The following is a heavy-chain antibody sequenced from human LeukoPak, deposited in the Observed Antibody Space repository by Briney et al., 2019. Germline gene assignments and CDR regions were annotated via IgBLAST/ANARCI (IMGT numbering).Heavy chain of an antibody. D-gene: IGHD3-10*01. V-gene: IGHV3-43*02. Sequence: PGGSLRLSCAASGFTFDDYAMHWVRQAPGKGLEWVSLISGDGGSTYYADSVKGRFTISRDNSKSSLYLQMNSLRTEDTALYYCANLITMVRGVIIGDYWGQGTLVTVSS. CDR2: ISGDGGST. CDR3: ANLITMVRGVIIGDY. J-gene: IGHJ4*02. CDR1: GFTFDDYA.